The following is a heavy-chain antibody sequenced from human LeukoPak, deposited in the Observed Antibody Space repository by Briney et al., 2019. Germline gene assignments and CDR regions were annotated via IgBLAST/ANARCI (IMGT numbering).Heavy chain of an antibody. J-gene: IGHJ6*02. Sequence: ASVKVSCKASGGTFSSYAISWVRQAPGQGLEWMGIINPSGGSTSHAQKFQGRVTMTRDTSTSTDYMELSSLRSEDTAVYYCARDRTQYSSSWYPRDYYYGMDVWGQGTTVTVSS. CDR1: GGTFSSYA. V-gene: IGHV1-46*01. D-gene: IGHD6-13*01. CDR2: INPSGGST. CDR3: ARDRTQYSSSWYPRDYYYGMDV.